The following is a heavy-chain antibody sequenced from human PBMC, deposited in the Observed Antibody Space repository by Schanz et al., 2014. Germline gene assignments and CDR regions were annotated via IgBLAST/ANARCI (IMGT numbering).Heavy chain of an antibody. CDR3: TKDILPGGADV. CDR2: FSLDTDRI. D-gene: IGHD3-3*02. V-gene: IGHV3-9*01. J-gene: IGHJ6*02. Sequence: VQLVESGGGVVQPGRSLRLSCAASGLNFRQYAIHWVRHAPGKGLEWVAGFSLDTDRIDYGDSVKGRFTVSWDNSKTSLYLQMNSLRPEDTALDYCTKDILPGGADVWGQGTTVTVSS. CDR1: GLNFRQYA.